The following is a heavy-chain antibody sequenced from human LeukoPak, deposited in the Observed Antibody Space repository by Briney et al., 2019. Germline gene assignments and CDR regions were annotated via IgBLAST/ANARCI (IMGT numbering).Heavy chain of an antibody. CDR2: MNPNSGNT. J-gene: IGHJ5*02. CDR1: GYTFTSYD. Sequence: ASVKVSCKASGYTFTSYDINWVRQATGQGLEWMGWMNPNSGNTGYAQKFQGRVTMTRNTSISTAYMELSSLRSEDTAVYYCARGSRYDFWSGYINWFDPWGQGTLVTVSS. D-gene: IGHD3-3*01. V-gene: IGHV1-8*01. CDR3: ARGSRYDFWSGYINWFDP.